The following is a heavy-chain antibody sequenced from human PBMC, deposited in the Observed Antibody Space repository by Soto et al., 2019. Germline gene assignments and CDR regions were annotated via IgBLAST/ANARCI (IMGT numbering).Heavy chain of an antibody. V-gene: IGHV1-18*01. CDR3: ARSYGSGRNLRPYDY. CDR1: GYTFTSYH. J-gene: IGHJ4*02. CDR2: ISVNNDNT. Sequence: ASVKVSCKASGYTFTSYHVNWVRQAPGQGLEWMGWISVNNDNTNYVQKLQGRVTMTTDTSTSTAYMELRSLRSDDTAIYYCARSYGSGRNLRPYDYWGQGSLVTVSS. D-gene: IGHD3-10*01.